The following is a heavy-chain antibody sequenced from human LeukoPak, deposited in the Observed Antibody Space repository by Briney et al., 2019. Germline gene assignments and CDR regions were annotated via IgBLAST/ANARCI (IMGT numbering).Heavy chain of an antibody. CDR1: GDSISYSNYY. CDR3: ARDLDPDYYDSGSYRY. V-gene: IGHV4-39*07. J-gene: IGHJ4*02. CDR2: IYHSGST. Sequence: SETLSLTCTVSGDSISYSNYYWGWIRQPPGKGLEWIGSIYHSGSTYYNPSLKSRVTISVDTSKNQFSLKLTSVTAADTAVYYCARDLDPDYYDSGSYRYWGQGTLVTVSS. D-gene: IGHD3-10*01.